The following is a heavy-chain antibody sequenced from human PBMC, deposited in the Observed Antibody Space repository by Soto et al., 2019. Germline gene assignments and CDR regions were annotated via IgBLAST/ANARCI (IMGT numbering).Heavy chain of an antibody. CDR2: FIPIFGTP. CDR3: ARERSVGYCITTTCPKPFYYYAMDV. D-gene: IGHD2-2*01. V-gene: IGHV1-69*01. J-gene: IGHJ6*02. Sequence: QVQLVQSGAEVKKPGSSVKVSCKASGGTFSNYAFSWVRQALGQGLEWMGGFIPIFGTPNYAQKFQGRVTVTADASTRTVHMELSSLRSEDTAVYYCARERSVGYCITTTCPKPFYYYAMDVWGQGTTVTVSS. CDR1: GGTFSNYA.